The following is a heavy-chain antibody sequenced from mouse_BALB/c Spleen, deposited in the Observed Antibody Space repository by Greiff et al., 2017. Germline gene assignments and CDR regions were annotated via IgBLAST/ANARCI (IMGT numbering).Heavy chain of an antibody. CDR3: ARSYDGYYVYYAMDY. D-gene: IGHD2-3*01. CDR2: INPGSGGT. V-gene: IGHV1-54*01. CDR1: GYAFTNYL. Sequence: QVQLQQSGAELVRPGTSVKVSCKASGYAFTNYLIEWVKQRPGQGLEWIGVINPGSGGTNYNEKFKGKATLTADKSSSTAHMQLSSLTSDDSAVYFCARSYDGYYVYYAMDYWGQGTSVTVSS. J-gene: IGHJ4*01.